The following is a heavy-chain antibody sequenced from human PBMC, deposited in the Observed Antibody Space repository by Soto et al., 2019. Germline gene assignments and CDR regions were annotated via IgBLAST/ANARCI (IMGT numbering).Heavy chain of an antibody. CDR2: IYHSGST. CDR1: GGSISSGGYS. D-gene: IGHD2-2*03. J-gene: IGHJ5*02. Sequence: TLALTCAVSGGSISSGGYSGSWIRQPPGKGPEWIGYIYHSGSTYYNPSLKSRVTISVDRSKNQFSLKLSSVTAADTAVYYCARGGGYCSSTSCYPGFDPWGQGTLVTVSS. V-gene: IGHV4-30-2*01. CDR3: ARGGGYCSSTSCYPGFDP.